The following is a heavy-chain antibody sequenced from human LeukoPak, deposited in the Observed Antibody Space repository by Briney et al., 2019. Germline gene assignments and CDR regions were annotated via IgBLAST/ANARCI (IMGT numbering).Heavy chain of an antibody. J-gene: IGHJ4*02. V-gene: IGHV3-21*01. D-gene: IGHD1-7*01. Sequence: PGGSLRLSCAASGFTFSSYAMSWVRQAPGKGLEWVSAISSSSSYIYYADSVKGRFTISRDNAKNSLYLQMNSLRAEDTAVYYCARWGDDWNYYLDYWGQGTLVTVSS. CDR2: ISSSSSYI. CDR1: GFTFSSYA. CDR3: ARWGDDWNYYLDY.